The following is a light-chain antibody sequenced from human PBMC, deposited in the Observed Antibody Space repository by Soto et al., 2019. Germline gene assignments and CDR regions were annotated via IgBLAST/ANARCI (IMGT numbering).Light chain of an antibody. CDR3: QQYIDWTRT. CDR1: QSVGTN. Sequence: EMVMTQFPDTLSVSPGERVTLSCRASQSVGTNLVWYQQKPGQAPRLLIYGASLRATGMPATFSGSGSGTEFTLTISSLRSEDFAVYYCQQYIDWTRTFGQGTKVDIK. CDR2: GAS. J-gene: IGKJ1*01. V-gene: IGKV3D-15*01.